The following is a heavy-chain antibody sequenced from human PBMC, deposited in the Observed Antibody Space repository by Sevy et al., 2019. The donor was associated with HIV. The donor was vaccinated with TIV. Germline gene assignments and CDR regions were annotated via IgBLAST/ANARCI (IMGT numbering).Heavy chain of an antibody. CDR3: AKSPMMEAIYSYYFDY. J-gene: IGHJ4*02. D-gene: IGHD2-21*01. V-gene: IGHV3-23*01. CDR1: GFSFSDYA. Sequence: GGSLRLSCIASGFSFSDYAMSWVRQAPGKGLEWVSIISDSADSTYYADSVRGRFTISRDNSKNTLFLQMNSLRAEDTAVYFCAKSPMMEAIYSYYFDYWGPGTLVTVSS. CDR2: ISDSADST.